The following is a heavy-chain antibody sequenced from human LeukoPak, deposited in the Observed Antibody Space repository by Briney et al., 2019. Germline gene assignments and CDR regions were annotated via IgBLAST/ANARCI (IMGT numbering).Heavy chain of an antibody. CDR2: TYYRYKWYN. D-gene: IGHD6-13*01. V-gene: IGHV6-1*01. CDR3: ARDSIAAAGHDAFDI. Sequence: SQTLSLTCAISGDSVSSNSAAWNWIRQSPSRGLEWLRRTYYRYKWYNDYAVSVKSRITINPDTSKNQFSLQLNSVAPEDTAGYYSARDSIAAAGHDAFDIWGQGTMVPVSS. CDR1: GDSVSSNSAA. J-gene: IGHJ3*02.